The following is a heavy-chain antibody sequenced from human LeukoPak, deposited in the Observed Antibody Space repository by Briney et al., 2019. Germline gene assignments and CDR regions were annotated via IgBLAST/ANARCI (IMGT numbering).Heavy chain of an antibody. D-gene: IGHD4-23*01. Sequence: SETLSLTCTVSGGSISSSSYYWGWILQPPGKGLEWIGSIYYSGSTYYSPSLKSRVTISVDTSKNQFSLNLSSVTAADTAVYYCARDPHDYGGNDYFDYWGQGTLVTVSS. V-gene: IGHV4-39*07. CDR3: ARDPHDYGGNDYFDY. CDR1: GGSISSSSYY. J-gene: IGHJ4*02. CDR2: IYYSGST.